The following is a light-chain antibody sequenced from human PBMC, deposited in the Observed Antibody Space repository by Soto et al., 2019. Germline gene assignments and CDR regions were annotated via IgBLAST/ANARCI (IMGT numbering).Light chain of an antibody. CDR3: QQYGSSLLT. CDR1: QSVSNNY. Sequence: EIVLTQSPGTLSLSPGERSTLSFRSSQSVSNNYLAWYQQKPGQAPRLLIYGASNRATGIPDRFSGSGSGTDFTLTISRLEPEDFAVYYCQQYGSSLLTFGGGTKVDI. CDR2: GAS. J-gene: IGKJ4*01. V-gene: IGKV3-20*01.